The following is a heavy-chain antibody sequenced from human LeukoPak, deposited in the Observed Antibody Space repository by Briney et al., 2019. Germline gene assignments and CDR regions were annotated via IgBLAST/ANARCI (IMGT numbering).Heavy chain of an antibody. CDR2: IYYSGST. D-gene: IGHD4-17*01. V-gene: IGHV4-34*01. Sequence: EPSETLSLTCAVYGGSFSGYYWSWIRQPPGKGLEWIGSIYYSGSTYYNPSLKSRITISVDTSKNQFSLKLSSVTAADTAVYYCARQYGDYYYPIYYYYYMDVWGKGTTVTISS. CDR3: ARQYGDYYYPIYYYYYMDV. CDR1: GGSFSGYY. J-gene: IGHJ6*03.